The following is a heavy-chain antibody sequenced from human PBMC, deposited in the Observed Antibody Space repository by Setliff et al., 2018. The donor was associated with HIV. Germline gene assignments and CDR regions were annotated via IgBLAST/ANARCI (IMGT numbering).Heavy chain of an antibody. CDR2: IYHTGKT. CDR1: GDPVFIGGYY. Sequence: SETLSLTCSVSGDPVFIGGYYWSWIRQHPGGGLEWIGYIYHTGKTYYNPSLQSRIIMSLDMSQNQFSLKLSSVTAADTAVYYCAKEGNSVDNWLDPWGPGTLVTVSS. V-gene: IGHV4-31*02. CDR3: AKEGNSVDNWLDP. J-gene: IGHJ5*02. D-gene: IGHD1-26*01.